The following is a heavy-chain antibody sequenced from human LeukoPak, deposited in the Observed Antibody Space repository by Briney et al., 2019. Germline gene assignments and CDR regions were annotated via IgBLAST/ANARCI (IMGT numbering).Heavy chain of an antibody. CDR2: IYCSGST. D-gene: IGHD3-22*01. Sequence: SETLSLTCTVSGGFISSYYWSWIRQPPGKGLEWIGNIYCSGSTNYNPSLKSRVTISVDTSKNQFSLKLNSVTAADTAVYYCARTATYYYDSSGFRAGWFDPWGQGTLVTVSS. CDR3: ARTATYYYDSSGFRAGWFDP. V-gene: IGHV4-59*12. CDR1: GGFISSYY. J-gene: IGHJ5*02.